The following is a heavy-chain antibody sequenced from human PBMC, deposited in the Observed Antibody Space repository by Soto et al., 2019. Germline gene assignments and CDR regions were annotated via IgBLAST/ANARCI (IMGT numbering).Heavy chain of an antibody. Sequence: GGSLRLSCAASGFTFSTYPMNWVRQAPGKGLEWVSGISGSGISTFYVDTVKGRFTISRDNSKNTVFLQINSLRAEDTAIYYCVKFPVITASYYYQVLAVSGKGTTVPVSS. CDR3: VKFPVITASYYYQVLAV. CDR2: ISGSGIST. J-gene: IGHJ6*04. D-gene: IGHD2-2*01. CDR1: GFTFSTYP. V-gene: IGHV3-23*01.